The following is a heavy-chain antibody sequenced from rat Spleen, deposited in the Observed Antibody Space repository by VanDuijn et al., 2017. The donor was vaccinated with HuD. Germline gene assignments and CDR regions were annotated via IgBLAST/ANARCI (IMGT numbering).Heavy chain of an antibody. CDR3: VREELGVRD. J-gene: IGHJ2*01. Sequence: EVKLVESGGGLVQPGRSLKLSCAASGFKFNDHWMGRVRQAPGKGLEWIGEINKDSRTIKYSPSLKDKFTISRDNAQNTLHPQMSKLGSEDTAIYYCVREELGVRDWGQGVMVTVSS. CDR1: GFKFNDHW. D-gene: IGHD4-3*01. CDR2: INKDSRTI. V-gene: IGHV4-2*01.